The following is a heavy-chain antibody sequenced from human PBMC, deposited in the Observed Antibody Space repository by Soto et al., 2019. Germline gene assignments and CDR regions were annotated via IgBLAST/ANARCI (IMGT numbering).Heavy chain of an antibody. J-gene: IGHJ4*02. V-gene: IGHV3-23*05. CDR2: IDNTGTIT. Sequence: EVQLLESGGGLIQPGGSLRLSCAASGFNFENYDMACVRQAPVMRLGWLSNIDNTGTITHYADTVRGWFTISRDNSKSTLSLQLSTLRAEDTAVYYCAKGLKVRGVILIDDLGQGTLVTVSA. CDR3: AKGLKVRGVILIDD. CDR1: GFNFENYD. D-gene: IGHD3-10*01.